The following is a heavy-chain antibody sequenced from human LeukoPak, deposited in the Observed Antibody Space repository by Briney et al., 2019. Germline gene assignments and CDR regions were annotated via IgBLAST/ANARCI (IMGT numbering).Heavy chain of an antibody. CDR3: VKDKAYSSSSTFDY. V-gene: IGHV3-23*01. Sequence: GGSLRLSCAASGFTFSSYAMSWVRQAPGKGLEWVSAISGSGGSTYYADSVKGRFTISRDNSKNTLYLQMNSLRAEDTAVYYCVKDKAYSSSSTFDYWGQGTLVTVSS. CDR2: ISGSGGST. J-gene: IGHJ4*02. D-gene: IGHD6-6*01. CDR1: GFTFSSYA.